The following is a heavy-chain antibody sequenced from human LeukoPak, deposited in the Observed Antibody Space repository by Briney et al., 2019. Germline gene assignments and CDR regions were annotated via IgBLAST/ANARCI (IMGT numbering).Heavy chain of an antibody. CDR1: GGTFSSYA. J-gene: IGHJ4*02. D-gene: IGHD7-27*01. CDR3: TRGPRNWDPDF. CDR2: MSPNSGDT. Sequence: ASVKVSCKASGGTFSSYAISWVRQATGQGLEWMGWMSPNSGDTGYAQKFQGRVTMTRNTSISTAYLGLSSLRSEDTAMYYCTRGPRNWDPDFWGQGTLITVSS. V-gene: IGHV1-8*02.